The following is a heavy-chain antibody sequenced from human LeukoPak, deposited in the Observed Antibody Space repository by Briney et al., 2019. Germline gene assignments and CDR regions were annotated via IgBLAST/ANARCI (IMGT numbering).Heavy chain of an antibody. CDR1: GDSVSSNTAA. CDR2: TYYRSKWYY. J-gene: IGHJ6*02. D-gene: IGHD2-15*01. V-gene: IGHV6-1*01. CDR3: ARDPGYYYAMDV. Sequence: SQTLSLTCAISGDSVSSNTAAWNWVRQSPSRGLEWLGRTYYRSKWYYDYATSVSSRIAINLDTSKNLFSLQLNSVTPEDTAVYYCARDPGYYYAMDVWGQGTTVTVSS.